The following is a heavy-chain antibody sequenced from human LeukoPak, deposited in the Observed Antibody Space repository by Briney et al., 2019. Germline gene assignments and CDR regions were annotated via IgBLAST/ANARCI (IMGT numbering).Heavy chain of an antibody. V-gene: IGHV1-8*01. Sequence: ASVTVSCKASGYTFTSYDINWVRQATGQGLEWMGWMNPNSGNTGYAQKFQGRVTMTRNTSISTAYMELSSLRSEDTAVYYCARAGYSSGWYYDAFDIWGQGTMVTVSS. J-gene: IGHJ3*02. CDR1: GYTFTSYD. CDR3: ARAGYSSGWYYDAFDI. D-gene: IGHD6-19*01. CDR2: MNPNSGNT.